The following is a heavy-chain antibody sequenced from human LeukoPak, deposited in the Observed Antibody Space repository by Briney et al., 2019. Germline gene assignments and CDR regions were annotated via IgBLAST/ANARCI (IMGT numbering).Heavy chain of an antibody. Sequence: GGSLRLSCAASGFTFSTYTLNWVRQAPGKGLEWVSAISYSSYYIYYRDSVKGRFTISRDNAKNSLYLQMNSLRAEDMALYYCAKDQGLYCSGGSCYSGAFDIWGQGTMVTVSS. CDR1: GFTFSTYT. CDR3: AKDQGLYCSGGSCYSGAFDI. J-gene: IGHJ3*02. D-gene: IGHD2-15*01. CDR2: ISYSSYYI. V-gene: IGHV3-21*04.